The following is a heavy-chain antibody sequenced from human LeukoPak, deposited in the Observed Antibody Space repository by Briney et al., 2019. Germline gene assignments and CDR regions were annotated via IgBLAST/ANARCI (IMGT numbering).Heavy chain of an antibody. D-gene: IGHD3-3*01. V-gene: IGHV3-53*01. CDR2: IYSGGST. CDR3: ASLTYYDFWSGYSGNAFDI. CDR1: GFTVSSNY. J-gene: IGHJ3*02. Sequence: GGSLRLSCAASGFTVSSNYMSWVRQAPGKGLEWVSIIYSGGSTYHADSVKGRFTISRDNAKNTLYLQMNSLRAEDTAVYYCASLTYYDFWSGYSGNAFDIWGQGTMVTVSS.